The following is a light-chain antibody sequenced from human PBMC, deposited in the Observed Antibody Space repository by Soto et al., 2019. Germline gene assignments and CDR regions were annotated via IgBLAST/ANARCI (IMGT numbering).Light chain of an antibody. Sequence: SYELTQPPSVSVAPGKSARITCGGNNIGSKRVHWYQQKPGQAPVLVIYYDSDRPSGIPERFSGANSGNTATLTISRVEAGDEADYYCQVWDSSSGSVVFGGGTKRTGL. CDR2: YDS. V-gene: IGLV3-21*04. CDR1: NIGSKR. CDR3: QVWDSSSGSVV. J-gene: IGLJ2*01.